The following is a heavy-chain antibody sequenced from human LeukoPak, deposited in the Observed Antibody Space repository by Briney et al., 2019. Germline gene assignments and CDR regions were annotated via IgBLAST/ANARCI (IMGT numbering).Heavy chain of an antibody. D-gene: IGHD3-9*01. V-gene: IGHV3-21*05. CDR1: GFTFNTYT. CDR3: VRDQDWEFDY. J-gene: IGHJ4*02. CDR2: INTKSKYI. Sequence: GGSLRLSCAASGFTFNTYTINWVRQAPGMGMEWLSFINTKSKYIYYADSVNGRFTISRDNDKNSLYLQMNSRRAENTAFYYCVRDQDWEFDYWGQGTLVTVP.